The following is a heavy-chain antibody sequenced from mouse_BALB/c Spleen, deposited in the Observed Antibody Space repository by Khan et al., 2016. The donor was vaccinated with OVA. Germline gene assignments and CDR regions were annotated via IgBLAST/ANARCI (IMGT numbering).Heavy chain of an antibody. CDR1: GYTFTSYT. V-gene: IGHV1-4*01. J-gene: IGHJ3*01. D-gene: IGHD2-14*01. CDR3: VRDGAYHRNDGWFAY. Sequence: VQLQESGAELARPGASVKMSCKASGYTFTSYTIHWIKLRPGQGLEWIGFINPSNGYTNYNQKFKDKATLTADKSSTTVYMQLSSLTSDDSAVYNCVRDGAYHRNDGWFAYWGQGTLVTVFA. CDR2: INPSNGYT.